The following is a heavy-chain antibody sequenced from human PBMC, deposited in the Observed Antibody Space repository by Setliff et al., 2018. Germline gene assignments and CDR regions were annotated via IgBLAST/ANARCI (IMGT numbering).Heavy chain of an antibody. CDR1: GYTFTSYY. CDR3: ARDPTTYYDILTGSSSRRYGMDV. V-gene: IGHV1-46*01. D-gene: IGHD3-9*01. J-gene: IGHJ6*02. CDR2: INPSGGST. Sequence: ASVKVSCKASGYTFTSYYMHWVRQAPGQGLEWMGIINPSGGSTSYAQKFQGRVTMTRDTSTSTVYMELSSLRSEDTAVYYCARDPTTYYDILTGSSSRRYGMDVWGQGTTGTSP.